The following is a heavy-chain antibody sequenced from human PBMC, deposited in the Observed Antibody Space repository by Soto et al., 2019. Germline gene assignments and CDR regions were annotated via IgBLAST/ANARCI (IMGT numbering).Heavy chain of an antibody. CDR3: ARDRSNSPDYFDY. CDR1: GDSISNSGNY. CDR2: IYYSGRT. D-gene: IGHD6-6*01. V-gene: IGHV4-30-4*08. Sequence: SETLSLTCSVSGDSISNSGNYWGWIRRPPGKGLEWIGYIYYSGRTDYNPSLKSRVFISIDTSKNQFSLNLNSVSAADTAVYYCARDRSNSPDYFDYWGQGTLVTVSS. J-gene: IGHJ4*02.